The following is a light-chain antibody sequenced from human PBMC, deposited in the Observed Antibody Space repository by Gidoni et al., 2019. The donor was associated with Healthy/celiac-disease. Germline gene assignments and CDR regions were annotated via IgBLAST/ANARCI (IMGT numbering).Light chain of an antibody. Sequence: SSELTQDPAVSVALGQTVRITCQGDSLRSYYASWYQQKPGQAPVLVIYGKNNRPSGIPDRFSGSSSGNTASLTITGAQAEDEADYYCNSRDSSCNHLEFGGGTKLTVL. CDR3: NSRDSSCNHLE. V-gene: IGLV3-19*01. CDR2: GKN. J-gene: IGLJ2*01. CDR1: SLRSYY.